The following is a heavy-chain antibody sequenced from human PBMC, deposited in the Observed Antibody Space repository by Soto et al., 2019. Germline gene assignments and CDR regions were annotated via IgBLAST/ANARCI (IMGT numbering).Heavy chain of an antibody. J-gene: IGHJ4*02. CDR2: ISAYNGNT. Sequence: QVQLVQSGAEVKKPGASVKVSCKASGYTFTSYGISWVRQAPGQGLEWMGWISAYNGNTNYAQKLQGRVTITTDTSTSTAYMGLRSLRSDDTAVYYCARSRYYYDSSGYYYYFDYWGQGTLVTVSS. V-gene: IGHV1-18*04. CDR3: ARSRYYYDSSGYYYYFDY. D-gene: IGHD3-22*01. CDR1: GYTFTSYG.